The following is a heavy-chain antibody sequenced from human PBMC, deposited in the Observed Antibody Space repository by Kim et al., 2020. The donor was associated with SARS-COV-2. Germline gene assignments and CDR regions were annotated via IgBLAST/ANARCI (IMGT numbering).Heavy chain of an antibody. V-gene: IGHV3-11*06. CDR3: ARAQPTRRVLPADIVVVPAAANYYYYYGMDV. CDR2: ISSSSSYT. J-gene: IGHJ6*02. Sequence: GGSLRLSCAASGFTFSDYYMSWIRQAPGKGLEWVSYISSSSSYTNYADSVKGRFTISRDNAKNSLYLQMNSLRAEDTAVYYCARAQPTRRVLPADIVVVPAAANYYYYYGMDVWGQGTTVTVSS. D-gene: IGHD2-2*01. CDR1: GFTFSDYY.